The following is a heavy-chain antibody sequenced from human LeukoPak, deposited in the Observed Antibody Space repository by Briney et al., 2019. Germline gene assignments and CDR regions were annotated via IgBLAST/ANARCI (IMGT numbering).Heavy chain of an antibody. CDR1: GFTFTSSA. Sequence: SVKVSCKASGFTFTSSAMQWVRQARGQRIEGIGWIDVGSGNTNYAQKFQERVTITRDMSTSTAYMELSSLRSEDPAVYYCAAGRRLGYCSGGSCYPDDIWFDPWGQGTLVTVSS. V-gene: IGHV1-58*02. J-gene: IGHJ5*02. CDR2: IDVGSGNT. D-gene: IGHD2-15*01. CDR3: AAGRRLGYCSGGSCYPDDIWFDP.